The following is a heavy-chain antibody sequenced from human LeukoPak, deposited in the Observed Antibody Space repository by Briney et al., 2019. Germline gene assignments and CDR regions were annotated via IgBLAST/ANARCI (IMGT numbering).Heavy chain of an antibody. CDR1: GDSISSGDYY. V-gene: IGHV4-61*02. J-gene: IGHJ4*02. Sequence: SETLSLTCTVSGDSISSGDYYWSWIRQPAGKGLEWIGRISSSGSTNYNPSLKSRVTISVDTSKNQFSLKLSSVTAADTAVYYCARRLGAGPFDYWGQGTLVTVSS. CDR2: ISSSGST. CDR3: ARRLGAGPFDY. D-gene: IGHD1-26*01.